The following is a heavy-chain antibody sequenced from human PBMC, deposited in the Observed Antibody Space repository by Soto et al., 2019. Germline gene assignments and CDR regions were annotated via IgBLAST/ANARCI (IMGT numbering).Heavy chain of an antibody. V-gene: IGHV3-33*01. J-gene: IGHJ6*02. D-gene: IGHD5-12*01. Sequence: PXXSLRLSYAASGFTFGSYGMPWVLQAPGKGLEWVAVIWYDGSNKYYADSVKGRFTISRDNSKNTLYLQMNSLRAEETAVYFCARSSVATSEYYYYGMDVWGQGTTVTVCS. CDR2: IWYDGSNK. CDR3: ARSSVATSEYYYYGMDV. CDR1: GFTFGSYG.